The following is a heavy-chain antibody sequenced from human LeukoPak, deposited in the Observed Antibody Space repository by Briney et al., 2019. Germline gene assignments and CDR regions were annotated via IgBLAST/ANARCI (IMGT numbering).Heavy chain of an antibody. CDR2: ISGSGGST. CDR3: AKVELWFGESLNFDY. V-gene: IGHV3-23*01. D-gene: IGHD3-10*01. Sequence: GSLRLFCSSSGFTFSKLSMDLVRQASGEGLGLVSAISGSGGSTYYADSVKGRFTISRDNSKNTLYLQMNSLRAEDTAVYYCAKVELWFGESLNFDYWGQGTLVTVSS. J-gene: IGHJ4*02. CDR1: GFTFSKLS.